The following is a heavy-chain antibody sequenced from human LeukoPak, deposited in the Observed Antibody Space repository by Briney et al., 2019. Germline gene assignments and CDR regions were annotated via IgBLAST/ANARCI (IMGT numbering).Heavy chain of an antibody. CDR2: MNPNSGDT. CDR1: GYTFTSYD. D-gene: IGHD2-8*02. V-gene: IGHV1-8*01. CDR3: AVGVLSGGHEWALNI. Sequence: ASVKVSCKTSGYTFTSYDINWVRQATGQGPEWMGFMNPNSGDTGYAQKFQGRVTMTRNTSIRTAYMELSSLRSDDTAVYYCAVGVLSGGHEWALNIWGQGTMVTVSS. J-gene: IGHJ3*02.